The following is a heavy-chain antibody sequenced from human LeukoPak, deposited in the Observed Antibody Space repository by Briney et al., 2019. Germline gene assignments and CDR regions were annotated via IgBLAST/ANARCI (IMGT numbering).Heavy chain of an antibody. V-gene: IGHV3-64*01. CDR3: ARGGSFDY. D-gene: IGHD2-15*01. CDR2: ISNDGGST. CDR1: GFTFSSYA. J-gene: IGHJ4*02. Sequence: GGSLRLSCAASGFTFSSYAMHWVRQAPGKGLEYVSAISNDGGSTYYANSVKGRFTISRDNSKNTLYLQMGRLRAEDMAVYYCARGGSFDYWGQGILVTVSS.